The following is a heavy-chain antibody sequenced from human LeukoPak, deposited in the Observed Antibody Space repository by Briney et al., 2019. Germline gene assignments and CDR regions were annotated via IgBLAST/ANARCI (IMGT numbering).Heavy chain of an antibody. CDR3: AKDMGNQGDGYNSGTVDY. CDR2: ISWDGGST. Sequence: GGSLRLSCAASGFTFDDYTMHWVRQAPGKGLEWVSLISWDGGSTYYADSVKGRFTISRDNSKNSLYLQMNSLRTEDTALYYCAKDMGNQGDGYNSGTVDYWGQGTLVTVSS. D-gene: IGHD5-24*01. J-gene: IGHJ4*02. V-gene: IGHV3-43*01. CDR1: GFTFDDYT.